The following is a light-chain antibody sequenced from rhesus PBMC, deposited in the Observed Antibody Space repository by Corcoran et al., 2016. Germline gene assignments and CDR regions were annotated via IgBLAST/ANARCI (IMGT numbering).Light chain of an antibody. V-gene: IGKV1-28*03. CDR1: QGISSY. J-gene: IGKJ4*01. CDR3: LQHNSFPLA. Sequence: DIQMTQSPSSLSASVGDTVTITCRASQGISSYLNWFQQKPGKAPKLLIYDASSLESGVPSRFSGCGSGTDFTLTISSLQPEDFAAYYCLQHNSFPLAFGGGTKVKIK. CDR2: DAS.